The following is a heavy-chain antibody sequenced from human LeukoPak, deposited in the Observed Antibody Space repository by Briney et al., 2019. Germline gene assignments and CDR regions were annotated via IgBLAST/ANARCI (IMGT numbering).Heavy chain of an antibody. J-gene: IGHJ4*02. V-gene: IGHV3-23*01. D-gene: IGHD3-22*01. CDR3: AKESYHYDSSGYYYFDY. CDR2: ISGSGTNT. Sequence: GGSLRLSCAASGFTFSSYGMSWVRQAPGKGLEWVSGISGSGTNTNYADSVKGRFTISRDNSKNTLYLQMNSLRAEDTAVYYCAKESYHYDSSGYYYFDYWGQGTLVTVSS. CDR1: GFTFSSYG.